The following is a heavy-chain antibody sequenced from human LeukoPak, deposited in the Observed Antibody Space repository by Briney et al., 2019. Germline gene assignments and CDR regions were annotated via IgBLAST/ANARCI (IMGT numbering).Heavy chain of an antibody. CDR2: IIPIFGTA. V-gene: IGHV1-69*13. CDR3: ARDPGPYYDFWSGYPY. Sequence: SVKVSCKASGGTFSSYAISWVRQAPGQGLEWMGGIIPIFGTANYAQKFQGRVTITADESTSTAYMELSSLRSDDTAVYYCARDPGPYYDFWSGYPYWGQGTLVTVSS. D-gene: IGHD3-3*01. J-gene: IGHJ4*02. CDR1: GGTFSSYA.